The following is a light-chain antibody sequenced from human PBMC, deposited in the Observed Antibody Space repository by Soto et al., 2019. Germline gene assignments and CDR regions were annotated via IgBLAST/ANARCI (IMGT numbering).Light chain of an antibody. J-gene: IGKJ3*01. V-gene: IGKV2-30*01. Sequence: DVVMTQSPLFLSVTLGQSASISCRSSQSLVFSDRNTYLNWFHQRPGQSPRRLIYKVSNRDSGVPDRFSGSGAGTDFTLKVSRVEAEDVGFYYCMQGTHSPFTFGPATNVDIQ. CDR3: MQGTHSPFT. CDR2: KVS. CDR1: QSLVFSDRNTY.